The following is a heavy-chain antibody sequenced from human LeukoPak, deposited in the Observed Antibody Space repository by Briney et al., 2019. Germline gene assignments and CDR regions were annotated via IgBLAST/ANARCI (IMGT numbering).Heavy chain of an antibody. CDR1: GYSFVLYG. CDR3: AREGDSSWLHDVFDI. V-gene: IGHV1-18*01. D-gene: IGHD6-13*01. Sequence: ASVKVSCKASGYSFVLYGISWVRQAPGQGPEWMGWISTYNGNTKYAEKFQGRVTMTTDTPTSTAYMELRSLRSDDTAVYYCAREGDSSWLHDVFDIWGQGTMVTVSS. CDR2: ISTYNGNT. J-gene: IGHJ3*02.